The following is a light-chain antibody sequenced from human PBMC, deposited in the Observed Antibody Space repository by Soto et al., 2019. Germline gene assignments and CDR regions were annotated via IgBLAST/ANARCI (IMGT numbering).Light chain of an antibody. CDR3: QQYGSSTYT. CDR1: QSVSSSY. J-gene: IGKJ2*01. V-gene: IGKV3-20*01. CDR2: GVS. Sequence: EIVLTQSPGTLSLPPGKRATLSCRASQSVSSSYLAWYQQKPGQAPRLLIHGVSSRATGIPDRFSGSGSGSDFTLTISRLEPEDFAMYYCQQYGSSTYTFGQGTKVDIK.